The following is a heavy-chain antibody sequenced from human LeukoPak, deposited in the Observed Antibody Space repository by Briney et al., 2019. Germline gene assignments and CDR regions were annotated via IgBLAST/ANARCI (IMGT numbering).Heavy chain of an antibody. J-gene: IGHJ4*02. V-gene: IGHV3-23*01. CDR1: GFTFSSYA. CDR2: ISGSGGST. D-gene: IGHD5-12*01. CDR3: AKADDIVATIGPFDH. Sequence: PGGSLRLSCAASGFTFSSYAMSWVRQAPGKGLEWVSAISGSGGSTYYADSVKGRFTISRDNSKNTLYLQMNGLRAEDTAVYYCAKADDIVATIGPFDHWGQGTLVTVSS.